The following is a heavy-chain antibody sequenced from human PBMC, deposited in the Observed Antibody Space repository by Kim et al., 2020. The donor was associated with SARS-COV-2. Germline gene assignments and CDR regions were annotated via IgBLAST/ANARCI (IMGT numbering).Heavy chain of an antibody. V-gene: IGHV3-30*04. D-gene: IGHD2-21*02. J-gene: IGHJ4*02. Sequence: GGSLRLSCAASGFTFSSYAMHWVRQAPGKGLEWVAVISYDGSNKYYADSVKGRFTISRDNSKNTLYLQMNSLRAEDTAVYYCAREPVVTAILLDYWGQGTLVTVSS. CDR2: ISYDGSNK. CDR1: GFTFSSYA. CDR3: AREPVVTAILLDY.